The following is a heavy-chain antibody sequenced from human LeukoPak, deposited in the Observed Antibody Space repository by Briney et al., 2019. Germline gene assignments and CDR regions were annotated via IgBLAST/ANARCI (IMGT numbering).Heavy chain of an antibody. Sequence: SETLSLTCAVSEGYISSGYWWSWVRQPPGKGLEWIGEIFHSGSTKYNPSLKSRVSISVDKSKNQLSLRLNSVTTADTAVYYCARDGYERGDDTDYMDVWGKGTTVTVSS. J-gene: IGHJ6*03. CDR3: ARDGYERGDDTDYMDV. CDR2: IFHSGST. CDR1: EGYISSGYW. D-gene: IGHD2-2*03. V-gene: IGHV4-4*02.